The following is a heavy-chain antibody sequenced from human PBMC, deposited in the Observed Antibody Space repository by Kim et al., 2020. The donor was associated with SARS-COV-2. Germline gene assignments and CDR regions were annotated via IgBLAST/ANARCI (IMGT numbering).Heavy chain of an antibody. D-gene: IGHD6-19*01. J-gene: IGHJ6*02. CDR3: ARVPQAVAGFYYYYYGMDV. Sequence: SETLSLTCTVSGGSISSGDYYWSWFRQPPGKGLEWIGYIYYSGSTYYNPSLKSRVTISVDTSKNQFSLKLSSVTAADTAVYYCARVPQAVAGFYYYYYGMDVWGQGTTVTVSS. CDR2: IYYSGST. CDR1: GGSISSGDYY. V-gene: IGHV4-30-4*01.